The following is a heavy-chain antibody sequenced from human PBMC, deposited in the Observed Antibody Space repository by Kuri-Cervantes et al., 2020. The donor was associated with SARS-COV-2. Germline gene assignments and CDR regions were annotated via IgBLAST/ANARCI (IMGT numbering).Heavy chain of an antibody. CDR2: IKRDGSEK. D-gene: IGHD3-10*01. Sequence: GGSLRLSCAASGFTFSSYSMNWVRQAPGKGLEWVANIKRDGSEKYYVDSVKGRFTISRDNAKNSLYLQMNSLRAEDTAVYYCARTTYGSGSYWDDAFDIWGQGTMVTVSS. CDR3: ARTTYGSGSYWDDAFDI. J-gene: IGHJ3*02. V-gene: IGHV3-7*01. CDR1: GFTFSSYS.